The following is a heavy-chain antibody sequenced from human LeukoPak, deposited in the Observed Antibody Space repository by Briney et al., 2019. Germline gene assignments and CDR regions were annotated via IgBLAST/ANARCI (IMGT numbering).Heavy chain of an antibody. CDR3: ARHDYGDFDLGAHHLDV. J-gene: IGHJ6*02. CDR1: GYTFTSYG. V-gene: IGHV1-2*02. CDR2: INPNSGGT. D-gene: IGHD4-17*01. Sequence: ASVKVSCKASGYTFTSYGISWVRQAPGQGLEWMGWINPNSGGTNYAQKFQGRVTMTRDTSISTAYMELSRLRSDDTAVYYCARHDYGDFDLGAHHLDVWGQGATVTVSS.